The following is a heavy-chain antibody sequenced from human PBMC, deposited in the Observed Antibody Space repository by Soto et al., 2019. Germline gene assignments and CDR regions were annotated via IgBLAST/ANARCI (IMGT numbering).Heavy chain of an antibody. CDR3: AKDLALGFWSGNYYFDH. J-gene: IGHJ4*02. Sequence: ASVTVSCKASGYTFTSYAMHWVRQAPGQRLEWMGWINAGNGNTKYSQKFQGRVTITRDTSASTAYMELSSLRSEDTAVYYCAKDLALGFWSGNYYFDHWGQGTLVTVSS. V-gene: IGHV1-3*01. D-gene: IGHD3-3*01. CDR1: GYTFTSYA. CDR2: INAGNGNT.